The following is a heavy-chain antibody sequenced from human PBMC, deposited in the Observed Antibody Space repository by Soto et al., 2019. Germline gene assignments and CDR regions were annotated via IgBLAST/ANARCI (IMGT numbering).Heavy chain of an antibody. CDR2: TYYRSKWYN. Sequence: SQTLSLTCAISGDGVSSNSAAANWIRQSPSRGLEWLGRTYYRSKWYNDYAVSVKSRITINPDTSKNQFSLQLNSVPPEATAVYYCASFELFSRRRGYWGQGTLVTVSS. CDR1: GDGVSSNSAA. J-gene: IGHJ4*02. CDR3: ASFELFSRRRGY. V-gene: IGHV6-1*01. D-gene: IGHD1-7*01.